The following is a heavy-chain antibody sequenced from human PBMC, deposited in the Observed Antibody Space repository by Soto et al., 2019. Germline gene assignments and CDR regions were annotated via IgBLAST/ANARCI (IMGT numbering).Heavy chain of an antibody. CDR2: ISSSSSTI. Sequence: VQLVESGGGLVQPGGSLRLSCAASGFTFSSYSMNWVRQAPGKGLAWVSYISSSSSTIYYADSVKGRFTISRDNAKNSLYLQMNSLRDEDTAVYYCARDQGSFDRTWGAFDIWGQGTMVTVSS. CDR3: ARDQGSFDRTWGAFDI. CDR1: GFTFSSYS. J-gene: IGHJ3*02. V-gene: IGHV3-48*02. D-gene: IGHD3-9*01.